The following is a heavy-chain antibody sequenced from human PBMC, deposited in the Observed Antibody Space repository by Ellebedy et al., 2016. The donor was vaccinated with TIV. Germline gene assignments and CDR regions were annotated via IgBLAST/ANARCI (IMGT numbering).Heavy chain of an antibody. CDR3: ARNPPTYNWVDS. CDR2: IYYSGDT. J-gene: IGHJ5*01. V-gene: IGHV4-39*01. CDR1: GGSITRSSYY. Sequence: PSETLSLTCTVSGGSITRSSYYWGWIRQPPGKGLEWIGNIYYSGDTDYNPSLKSRVTISVDTSKNQFSLNLRSVTAADTAVYYCARNPPTYNWVDSWGQGTLVTVSS.